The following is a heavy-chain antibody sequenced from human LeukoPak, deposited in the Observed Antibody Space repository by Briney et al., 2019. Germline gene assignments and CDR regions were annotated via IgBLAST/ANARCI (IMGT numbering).Heavy chain of an antibody. CDR1: GDSVSSNSAA. V-gene: IGHV6-1*01. J-gene: IGHJ3*02. Sequence: SQTLSLTCAISGDSVSSNSAAWNWIRQSPSRGLEWLGRTYYRSKWYNVYAVSVKSRITINPDTSKNQFSLQLNSVTPEDTAVYYCARDPLRVAATDRKQLGAFDIWGQGTMVTVSS. CDR2: TYYRSKWYN. D-gene: IGHD2-15*01. CDR3: ARDPLRVAATDRKQLGAFDI.